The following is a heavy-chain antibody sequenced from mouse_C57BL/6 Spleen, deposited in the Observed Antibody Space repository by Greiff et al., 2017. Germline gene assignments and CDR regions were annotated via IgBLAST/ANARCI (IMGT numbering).Heavy chain of an antibody. D-gene: IGHD1-1*01. CDR2: IYPGSGST. CDR3: ARYYGSSPRFAY. CDR1: GYTFTSYW. J-gene: IGHJ3*01. Sequence: QVQLQQSGAELVKPGASVKMSCKASGYTFTSYWITWVKQRPGQGLEWIGDIYPGSGSTNYNEKFKSKATLTVDTSSSTAYMQLSSLTSEDSAVYYCARYYGSSPRFAYWGQGTLVTVSA. V-gene: IGHV1-55*01.